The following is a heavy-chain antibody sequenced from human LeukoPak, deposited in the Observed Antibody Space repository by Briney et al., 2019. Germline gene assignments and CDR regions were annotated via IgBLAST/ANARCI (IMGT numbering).Heavy chain of an antibody. Sequence: TSYXMHWVRQAPXQGLEWMGIINPSGGSTSYAQKFQGRVTMTRDTSTSTVYMELSSLRSEDTAVYYCAREWELLDYWGQGTLVTVSS. J-gene: IGHJ4*02. CDR1: TSYX. D-gene: IGHD1-26*01. V-gene: IGHV1-46*01. CDR2: INPSGGST. CDR3: AREWELLDY.